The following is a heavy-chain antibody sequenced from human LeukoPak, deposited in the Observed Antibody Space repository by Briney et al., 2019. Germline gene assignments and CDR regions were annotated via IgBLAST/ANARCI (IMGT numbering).Heavy chain of an antibody. J-gene: IGHJ4*02. CDR2: IYTSGST. CDR1: GGSISSGSYY. D-gene: IGHD6-13*01. Sequence: PSETLSLTCTVSGGSISSGSYYWSWIRQPAGKGLEWIGRIYTSGSTNYNPSLKSRVTISVDTSKNQFSLNLSSVTAADTAVYYCARGRGSSWYYIDYWGQGTLVTVSS. V-gene: IGHV4-61*02. CDR3: ARGRGSSWYYIDY.